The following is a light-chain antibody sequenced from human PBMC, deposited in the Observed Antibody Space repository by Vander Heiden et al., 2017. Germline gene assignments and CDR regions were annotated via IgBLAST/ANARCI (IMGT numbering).Light chain of an antibody. Sequence: QSALTQPASVSGSPGQSLTISCTGTSSDVGGYNYVSWYQHHPGKAPKLMIYVVTNRPSGVSNRFSGSKSGNTASLTISGLQAEDEADYYCSSYTSSSTVVFGGGTKLTVL. V-gene: IGLV2-14*01. CDR3: SSYTSSSTVV. CDR1: SSDVGGYNY. CDR2: VVT. J-gene: IGLJ2*01.